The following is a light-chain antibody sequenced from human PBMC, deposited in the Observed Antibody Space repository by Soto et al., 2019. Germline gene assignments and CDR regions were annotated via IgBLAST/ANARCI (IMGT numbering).Light chain of an antibody. CDR2: AAS. CDR1: QDISSY. J-gene: IGKJ2*01. CDR3: QQLNSYPQT. Sequence: DIQLTQSPSFLSASVGDRVTITCRASQDISSYLAWYQQEPGKAPKLLIYAASTLQSGVPSRFSGSGSGTEFTLTISSLQPEDFATYYCQQLNSYPQTFGQGTKLEIK. V-gene: IGKV1-9*01.